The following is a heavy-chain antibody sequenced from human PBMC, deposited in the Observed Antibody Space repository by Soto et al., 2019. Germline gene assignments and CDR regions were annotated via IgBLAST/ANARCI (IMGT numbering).Heavy chain of an antibody. CDR2: IYYSGST. D-gene: IGHD4-17*01. Sequence: SETLSLTCTVSGGSISSSSYYWGWIRQPPGKGLEWIGSIYYSGSTYYNPSLKSRVTISVDTSKNQFSLKLSSVTAADTAVYYCARQHGDYGFDAFDIWGQGTMVTVSS. CDR3: ARQHGDYGFDAFDI. CDR1: GGSISSSSYY. J-gene: IGHJ3*02. V-gene: IGHV4-39*01.